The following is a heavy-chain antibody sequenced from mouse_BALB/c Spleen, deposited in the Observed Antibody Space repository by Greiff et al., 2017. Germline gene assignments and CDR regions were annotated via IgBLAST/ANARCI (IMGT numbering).Heavy chain of an antibody. CDR1: GFAFSSYD. J-gene: IGHJ4*01. V-gene: IGHV5-12-1*01. CDR2: ISSGGGST. Sequence: EVKLVESGGGLVKPGGSLKLSCAASGFAFSSYDMSWVRQTPEKRLEWVAYISSGGGSTYYPDTVKGRFTISRDNAENTLYLQLSSLKSEDTAMYYCARHGYDYAMDYWGQGTSVTVSS. CDR3: ARHGYDYAMDY. D-gene: IGHD2-2*01.